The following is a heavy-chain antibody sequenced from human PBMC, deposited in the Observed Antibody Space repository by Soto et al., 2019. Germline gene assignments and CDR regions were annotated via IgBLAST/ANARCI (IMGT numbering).Heavy chain of an antibody. J-gene: IGHJ1*01. D-gene: IGHD1-26*01. CDR1: GFTFSSYA. Sequence: QVQLVESGGGVVQPGRSLRLSCAASGFTFSSYAMHWVRQAPGKGLEWVAVISYDGSNKYYADSVKGRFTISRDNSKNTLYLQMNSLRAEDTAVYYCARGPVGATNRLQHWGQGTLVTVSS. CDR2: ISYDGSNK. CDR3: ARGPVGATNRLQH. V-gene: IGHV3-30-3*01.